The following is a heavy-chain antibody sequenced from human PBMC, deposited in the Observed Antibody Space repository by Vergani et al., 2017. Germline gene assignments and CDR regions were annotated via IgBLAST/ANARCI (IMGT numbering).Heavy chain of an antibody. CDR2: IGTAGDT. CDR1: GFTVSSNY. CDR3: ARRDSSSPALDY. J-gene: IGHJ4*02. D-gene: IGHD6-6*01. Sequence: EVQLVESGGDLVQPGGSLRLSCAASGFTVSSNYMSWVRQAPGKGLEWVSAIGTAGDTYYPGSVKGRFTISRENAKNSLYLQMNGLRAGDTAVYYCARRDSSSPALDYWGQGTLVTVSS. V-gene: IGHV3-13*01.